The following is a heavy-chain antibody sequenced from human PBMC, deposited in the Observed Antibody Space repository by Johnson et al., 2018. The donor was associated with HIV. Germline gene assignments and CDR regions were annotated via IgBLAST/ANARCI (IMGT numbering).Heavy chain of an antibody. CDR1: GFTVSSNY. Sequence: VQLVESGGGLVQPGGSLRLSCAASGFTVSSNYMSWVRQAPGKGLESVSVIYSGGSTYYADSVKGRFTISRDNSKNTLYLQMNSLRAEDTAVYYCARDVTKDAFDIWGQGTMVTVSS. J-gene: IGHJ3*02. D-gene: IGHD4-17*01. CDR3: ARDVTKDAFDI. CDR2: IYSGGST. V-gene: IGHV3-66*01.